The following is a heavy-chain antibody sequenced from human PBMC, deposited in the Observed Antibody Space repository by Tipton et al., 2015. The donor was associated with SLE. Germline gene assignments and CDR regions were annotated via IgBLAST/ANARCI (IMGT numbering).Heavy chain of an antibody. Sequence: TLSLTCTVSGGSISSSSYYWGWIRQPPGKGLEWIGSLYYSGNTYYNPSLKSRVTISADTSKNQFSLKLSSVTAADTAVYYCARQLVRDYYCYGLDVWGQGTTVTVSS. CDR2: LYYSGNT. J-gene: IGHJ6*02. CDR3: ARQLVRDYYCYGLDV. V-gene: IGHV4-39*07. D-gene: IGHD6-6*01. CDR1: GGSISSSSYY.